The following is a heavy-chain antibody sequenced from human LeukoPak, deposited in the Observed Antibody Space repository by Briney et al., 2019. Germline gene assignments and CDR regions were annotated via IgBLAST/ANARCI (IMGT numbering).Heavy chain of an antibody. Sequence: SETLSLTCTVSGGSMSSDYWSWIRQPPGKGLEWIGYIYYSGSTKYNPSLESRVTISVDTSQSQFSLKLSSVTAADTAVYYCARLGSGGMDVWGQGTTVTDSS. CDR3: ARLGSGGMDV. V-gene: IGHV4-59*08. CDR2: IYYSGST. D-gene: IGHD3-16*01. J-gene: IGHJ6*02. CDR1: GGSMSSDY.